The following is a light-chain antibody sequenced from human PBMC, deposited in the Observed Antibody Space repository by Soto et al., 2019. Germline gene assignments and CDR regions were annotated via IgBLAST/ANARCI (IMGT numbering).Light chain of an antibody. CDR2: GLI. CDR1: SSDIVYNF. J-gene: IGLJ2*01. Sequence: QSALTQPASVSGSPGQSITISCTGSSSDIVYNFVSWYQQHPGKAPKLIIYGLIHRPSGVSDRFSGSKSDNTASLTISGLQADDEADYYCSSYTRRTALVFRGGTKLTVL. V-gene: IGLV2-14*03. CDR3: SSYTRRTALV.